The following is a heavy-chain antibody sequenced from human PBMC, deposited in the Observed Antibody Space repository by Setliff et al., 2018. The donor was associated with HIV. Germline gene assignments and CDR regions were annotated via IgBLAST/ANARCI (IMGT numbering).Heavy chain of an antibody. CDR1: GGSISSYY. CDR3: ARQGYDILTGYKFDP. D-gene: IGHD3-9*01. V-gene: IGHV4-39*01. CDR2: IYYSGST. Sequence: SETLSLTCTASGGSISSYYWSWIRQPPGKGLEWIGSIYYSGSTYYNPSLKSRVTISVDTSKNQFSLKLSSVTAADTAVYYCARQGYDILTGYKFDPWGQGTLVTVPQ. J-gene: IGHJ5*02.